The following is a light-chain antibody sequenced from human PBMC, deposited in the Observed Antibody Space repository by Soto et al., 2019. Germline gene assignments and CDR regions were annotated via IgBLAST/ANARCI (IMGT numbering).Light chain of an antibody. CDR3: QQRSAWPRT. CDR2: DAS. J-gene: IGKJ1*01. CDR1: QSVSNY. V-gene: IGKV3-11*01. Sequence: EIVLTQSPGTLSLSPGARAPLSCRTRQSVSNYLAWYPLSPGQAPRLLIYDASSRATGIPARFSGSGSGTDFTLTISSLEPEDFAVYYCQQRSAWPRTFGQGTKVDIK.